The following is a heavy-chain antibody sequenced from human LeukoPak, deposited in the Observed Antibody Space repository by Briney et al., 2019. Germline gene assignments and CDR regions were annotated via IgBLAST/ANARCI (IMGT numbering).Heavy chain of an antibody. CDR3: ARSRTSGYSYGAFRY. V-gene: IGHV3-30*03. Sequence: PGRSLRLSCAASGFTFSSYGMHWVRQAPGKGLEWVAVISYDGSNKYYADSVKGRFTISRDNSKNTLYLQMNSLRAEDTAVYYCARSRTSGYSYGAFRYWGQGTLVTVSS. CDR2: ISYDGSNK. J-gene: IGHJ4*02. CDR1: GFTFSSYG. D-gene: IGHD5-18*01.